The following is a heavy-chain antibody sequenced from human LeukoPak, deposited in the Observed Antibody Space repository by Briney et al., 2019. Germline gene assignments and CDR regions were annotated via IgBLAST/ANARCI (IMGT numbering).Heavy chain of an antibody. CDR1: GGSFSGYY. J-gene: IGHJ4*02. CDR3: ARAPPQYCSSTSCPYYFDY. D-gene: IGHD2-2*01. CDR2: INHSGST. V-gene: IGHV4-34*01. Sequence: SETLSLTCAVYGGSFSGYYWSWIRQPPGKGLEWIGEINHSGSTNYNPSLKSRVTISVDTSKNQFSLKLSSVTAADTAVYYCARAPPQYCSSTSCPYYFDYWGQGTLVTVSS.